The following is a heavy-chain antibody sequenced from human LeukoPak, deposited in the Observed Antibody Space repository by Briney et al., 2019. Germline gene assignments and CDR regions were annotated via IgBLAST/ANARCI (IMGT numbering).Heavy chain of an antibody. Sequence: GGSLRLSCAASGFTVSSNYMSWVRQAPGKGLEWVSVIYSGGSTYYADSVKGRFTISRDNSKNTLYLQMNSLRAEDTAVYYCARSKELWFGELLLGAFDIWGQGTMVTVSS. D-gene: IGHD3-10*01. V-gene: IGHV3-66*01. CDR3: ARSKELWFGELLLGAFDI. CDR1: GFTVSSNY. CDR2: IYSGGST. J-gene: IGHJ3*02.